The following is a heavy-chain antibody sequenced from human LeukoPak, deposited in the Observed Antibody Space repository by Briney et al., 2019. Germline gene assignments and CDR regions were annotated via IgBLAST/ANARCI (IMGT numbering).Heavy chain of an antibody. Sequence: GGSLRLSCAASGFHFSNLWMLWLRQFPGKGLLCVSHINGNGGIRTYADSVRGRFSISRDNSKNVVYLQLNSLRAGDTAVYYCAKEPPDSTPGNYFDYWGQGTLVTVSS. D-gene: IGHD5/OR15-5a*01. CDR2: INGNGGIR. CDR1: GFHFSNLW. CDR3: AKEPPDSTPGNYFDY. J-gene: IGHJ4*02. V-gene: IGHV3-74*03.